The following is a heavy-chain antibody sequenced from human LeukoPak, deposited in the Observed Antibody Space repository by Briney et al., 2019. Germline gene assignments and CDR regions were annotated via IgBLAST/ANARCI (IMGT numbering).Heavy chain of an antibody. D-gene: IGHD3-3*01. CDR1: GYTFTSSY. V-gene: IGHV1-46*01. CDR2: INPSGGST. CDR3: ARGQSPLLEWSYNWFDP. J-gene: IGHJ5*02. Sequence: ASVKVSCKASGYTFTSSYMHWVRQAPGQGLEWMGIINPSGGSTSYAQKFQGRVTMTRDTSTSTVYMELSSLRSEDTAVYYCARGQSPLLEWSYNWFDPWCRGTLVTVSS.